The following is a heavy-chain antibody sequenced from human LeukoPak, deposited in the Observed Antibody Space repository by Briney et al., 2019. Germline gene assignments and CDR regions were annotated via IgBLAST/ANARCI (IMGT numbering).Heavy chain of an antibody. CDR3: AKEWMGGTTGQYYYYGMDV. CDR2: ISGSGGST. J-gene: IGHJ6*02. CDR1: GFTFSSYA. Sequence: PGGSLRLSCAASGFTFSSYAMSWVRQAPGKGLEWGSAISGSGGSTYYADSVKGRFTISRDNSKNTLYLQMNSLRAEDTAVYYCAKEWMGGTTGQYYYYGMDVWGQGTTVTVSS. D-gene: IGHD1-1*01. V-gene: IGHV3-23*01.